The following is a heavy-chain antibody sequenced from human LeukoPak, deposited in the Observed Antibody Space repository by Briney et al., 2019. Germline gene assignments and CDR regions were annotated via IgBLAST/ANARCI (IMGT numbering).Heavy chain of an antibody. CDR1: GFTFSSYS. V-gene: IGHV3-21*01. D-gene: IGHD6-19*01. CDR2: ISSSSSYI. J-gene: IGHJ3*02. CDR3: AREGVIAVAGAFDI. Sequence: PGGSLRLSCAASGFTFSSYSMNWVRQAPGKGLEWVSSISSSSSYIYYADSVKGRFTISRDNAKNSLYLQMNSLRAEDTAVYYCAREGVIAVAGAFDIWGQGTMVTVSS.